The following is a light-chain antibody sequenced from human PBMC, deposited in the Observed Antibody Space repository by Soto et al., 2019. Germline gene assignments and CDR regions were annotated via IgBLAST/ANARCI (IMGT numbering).Light chain of an antibody. Sequence: EIVLTQSPATLSSSPGERATLSCRASQPICSYLAWYQQKPGQAPRLLMYDASKRATGIPARFSGSGSGTDFTLTISSREPEDFAVYYCQQRSRWPWTFGQGTKVDIK. V-gene: IGKV3-11*01. CDR2: DAS. J-gene: IGKJ1*01. CDR3: QQRSRWPWT. CDR1: QPICSY.